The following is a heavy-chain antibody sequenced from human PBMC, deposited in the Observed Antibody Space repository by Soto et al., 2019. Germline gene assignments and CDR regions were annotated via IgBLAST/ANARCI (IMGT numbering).Heavy chain of an antibody. D-gene: IGHD2-15*01. Sequence: QVQLQESGPGLVKPSETLSLTCTVSGGSISSYYWSWIRQPPGKGLEWIGYIYYSGSTNYNPSLKRRVTISXXTXKXXFSLKLSSVTAADTAVYYCARSIVVVVAATFWFDPWGQGTLVTVSS. CDR1: GGSISSYY. CDR2: IYYSGST. CDR3: ARSIVVVVAATFWFDP. J-gene: IGHJ5*02. V-gene: IGHV4-59*01.